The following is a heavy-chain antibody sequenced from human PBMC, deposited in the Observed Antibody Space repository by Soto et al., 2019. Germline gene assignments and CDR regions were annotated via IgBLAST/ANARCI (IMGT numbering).Heavy chain of an antibody. V-gene: IGHV1-18*01. CDR3: ARGGSSWSAEYYQH. CDR2: ISGYNGNT. CDR1: GYIFTTFG. D-gene: IGHD6-13*01. J-gene: IGHJ1*01. Sequence: QVQLVQSGAEVKKPGASVKVSCKASGYIFTTFGISWVRQAPGQGPEWMGWISGYNGNTKYAQTVQGRVTMTTDTSTSTAYMELRSLRSDDTAVYYCARGGSSWSAEYYQHWGQGTLVIVSS.